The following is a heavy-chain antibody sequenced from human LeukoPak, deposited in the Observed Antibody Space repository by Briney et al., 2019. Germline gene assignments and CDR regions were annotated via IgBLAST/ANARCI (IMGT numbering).Heavy chain of an antibody. CDR1: GGSFSGYY. V-gene: IGHV4-34*01. CDR3: ARHVAVAGRYYYYMDV. D-gene: IGHD6-19*01. J-gene: IGHJ6*03. CDR2: INHSGST. Sequence: PSETLSLTCAVYGGSFSGYYWSWIRQPPGKGLEWIGEINHSGSTNYNPSLKSRVTISVDTSKNQFSLKLSSVTAADTAVYYCARHVAVAGRYYYYMDVWGKGTTVTISS.